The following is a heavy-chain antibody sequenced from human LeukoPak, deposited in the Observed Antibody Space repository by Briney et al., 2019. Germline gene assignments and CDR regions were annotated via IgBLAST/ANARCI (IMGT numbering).Heavy chain of an antibody. CDR1: GFTFSSYS. CDR2: ISSSSSYI. D-gene: IGHD6-19*01. CDR3: ARVDNSGWNFDS. V-gene: IGHV3-21*01. J-gene: IGHJ4*02. Sequence: GGSLRLSCAASGFTFSSYSMNWVRQAPGKGLEWVSSISSSSSYIYYADSVKGRFTISRDNAKNSLYLQMNSLRAEDTAVYYCARVDNSGWNFDSWGQGTLVTVSS.